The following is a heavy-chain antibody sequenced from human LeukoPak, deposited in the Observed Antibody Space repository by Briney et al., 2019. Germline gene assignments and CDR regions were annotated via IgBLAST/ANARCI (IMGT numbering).Heavy chain of an antibody. CDR1: GFTFSSYS. Sequence: GGSLRLSCAASGFTFSSYSMNWVRQSPGKGLEWVSSITSSSSYIYYADSVKGRFTSSRDNAKNSLYLQMNSLRAEDTAVYYCVRDGHDSSGYYWAWSFDLWGRGTLVTVSS. V-gene: IGHV3-21*01. CDR2: ITSSSSYI. D-gene: IGHD3-22*01. J-gene: IGHJ2*01. CDR3: VRDGHDSSGYYWAWSFDL.